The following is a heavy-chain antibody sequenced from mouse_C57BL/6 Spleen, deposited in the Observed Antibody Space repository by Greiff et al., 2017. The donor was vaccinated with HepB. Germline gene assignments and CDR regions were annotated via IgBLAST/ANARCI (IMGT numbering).Heavy chain of an antibody. CDR2: IYPRSGNT. D-gene: IGHD2-1*01. CDR1: GYTFTSYG. V-gene: IGHV1-81*01. Sequence: VKLQQSGAELARPGASVKLSCKASGYTFTSYGISWVKQRTGQGLEWIGEIYPRSGNTYYNEKFKGKATLTADKSSSTAYMELRSLTSEDSAVYFCARGEGGNYYFDYWGQGTTLTVSS. CDR3: ARGEGGNYYFDY. J-gene: IGHJ2*01.